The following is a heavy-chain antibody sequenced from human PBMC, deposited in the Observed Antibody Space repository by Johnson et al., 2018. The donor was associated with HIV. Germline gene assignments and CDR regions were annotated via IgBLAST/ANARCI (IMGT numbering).Heavy chain of an antibody. CDR3: AKVAVFVGDDPTGNAFDI. CDR1: GFTFSSYA. Sequence: EVQLVESGGGLVQPGGSLRLSCAASGFTFSSYAMSWVRQAPGKGLEWVSAISGSGGSTYYADSVKGRFTISRDNSKNTLYLQLNSLRSEDTAVSYCAKVAVFVGDDPTGNAFDIWGQGTMVTVSS. CDR2: ISGSGGST. J-gene: IGHJ3*02. V-gene: IGHV3-23*04. D-gene: IGHD3-10*02.